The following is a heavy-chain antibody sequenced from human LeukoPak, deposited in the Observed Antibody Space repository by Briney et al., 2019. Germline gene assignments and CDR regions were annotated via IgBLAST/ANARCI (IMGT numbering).Heavy chain of an antibody. D-gene: IGHD3-10*01. CDR2: IYYSGST. V-gene: IGHV4-59*08. J-gene: IGHJ4*02. Sequence: SETLSLTCTVSGGSISSYYWSWIRQPPGKGLEWIGYIYYSGSTNYNPSLKSRVTISVDTSKNQFSLKLSSVTAADTAVYYCAGRYYYGSGSPDYRGQGTLVTVSS. CDR1: GGSISSYY. CDR3: AGRYYYGSGSPDY.